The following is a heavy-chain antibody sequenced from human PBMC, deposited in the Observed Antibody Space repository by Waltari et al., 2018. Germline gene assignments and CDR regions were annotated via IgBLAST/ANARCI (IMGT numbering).Heavy chain of an antibody. CDR1: GYTFTSYA. Sequence: QVQLVQSGAEVKKPGASVKVSCKASGYTFTSYAMHWVRQAPGQRLEWMGWINAGNGNTKYAQKFQGRVTITRDTSASTADMELSSLRSEDTAVYYCASGYSSSGNFDYWGQGTLVTVSS. CDR2: INAGNGNT. CDR3: ASGYSSSGNFDY. J-gene: IGHJ4*02. D-gene: IGHD6-13*01. V-gene: IGHV1-3*01.